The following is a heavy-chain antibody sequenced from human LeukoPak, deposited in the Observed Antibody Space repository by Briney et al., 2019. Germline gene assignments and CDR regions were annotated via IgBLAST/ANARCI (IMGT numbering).Heavy chain of an antibody. Sequence: GGSLRLSCAASGFTFSSYNMNWVRRAPGKGLEWVSYISTSSSTKYYADSVRGRFTISRDNAKNSLYLQMNSLRDEDTAVYFCARDGIMVRGANDAFDIWGQGTMVTVSS. D-gene: IGHD3-10*01. J-gene: IGHJ3*02. CDR2: ISTSSSTK. V-gene: IGHV3-48*02. CDR1: GFTFSSYN. CDR3: ARDGIMVRGANDAFDI.